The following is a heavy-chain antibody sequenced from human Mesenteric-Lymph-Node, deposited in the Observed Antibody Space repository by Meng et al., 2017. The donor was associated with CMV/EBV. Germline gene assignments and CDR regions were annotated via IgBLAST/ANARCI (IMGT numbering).Heavy chain of an antibody. CDR1: GGSISSYH. CDR2: MYYSGNS. J-gene: IGHJ4*02. Sequence: SETLSLTCTVSGGSISSYHWSWIRQPPGKGLEWIGSMYYSGNSHYNPSLESRVTISVDTSKNQFSLKVTSVTAADTAVYYCARADSGMILDCWGQGALVTVSS. CDR3: ARADSGMILDC. D-gene: IGHD3/OR15-3a*01. V-gene: IGHV4-39*07.